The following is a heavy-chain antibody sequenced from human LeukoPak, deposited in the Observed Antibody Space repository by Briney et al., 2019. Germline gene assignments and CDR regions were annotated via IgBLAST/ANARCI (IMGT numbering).Heavy chain of an antibody. CDR3: ARCDMQLWHLDY. J-gene: IGHJ4*02. V-gene: IGHV3-74*01. Sequence: RGSLRLSCAASGFTFSLYWVHWGRQAPGEGLGWGSRINTDGSSTSYADYVKGRFTISRDNAKNTLYLQMNRLRDEDAAVYYCARCDMQLWHLDYWGQGTLVTVSS. CDR2: INTDGSST. D-gene: IGHD5-18*01. CDR1: GFTFSLYW.